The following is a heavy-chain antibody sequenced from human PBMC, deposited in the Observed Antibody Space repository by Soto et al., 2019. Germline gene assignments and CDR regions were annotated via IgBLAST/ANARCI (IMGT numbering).Heavy chain of an antibody. D-gene: IGHD3-3*01. CDR3: ARSLSIFGVVIISPYYYYGMDV. CDR2: IYYSGST. Sequence: PSETLSLTCTVSGSSISSNNYYWGWIRQPPGKGLEWIGSIYYSGSTYYNPSLKSRVTISVDKSKNQFSLKLSSVTAADTAVYYCARSLSIFGVVIISPYYYYGMDVWGQGTTVT. V-gene: IGHV4-39*07. CDR1: GSSISSNNYY. J-gene: IGHJ6*02.